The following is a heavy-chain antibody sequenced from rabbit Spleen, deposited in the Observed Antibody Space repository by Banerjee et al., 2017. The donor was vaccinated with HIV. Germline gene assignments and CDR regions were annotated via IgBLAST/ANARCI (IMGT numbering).Heavy chain of an antibody. CDR1: GFTISSSDY. Sequence: QEHLEESGGGLVQPEGSLTLTCKASGFTISSSDYMCWVRLAQGKGLEWIGCIYVGSGSTHYASWAKGRSTFSKSSSTTVTLQMTSLTAADTATYFCARETSSGWGVLLYYFNLWGPGTLVTVS. CDR3: ARETSSGWGVLLYYFNL. CDR2: IYVGSGST. V-gene: IGHV1S45*01. J-gene: IGHJ4*01. D-gene: IGHD4-1*01.